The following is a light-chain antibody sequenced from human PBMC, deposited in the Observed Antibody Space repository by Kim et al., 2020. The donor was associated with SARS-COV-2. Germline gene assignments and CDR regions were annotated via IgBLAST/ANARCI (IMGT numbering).Light chain of an antibody. CDR2: GAC. V-gene: IGKV3-20*01. CDR3: RQYDGSPT. J-gene: IGKJ4*01. CDR1: QSIDNNY. Sequence: EIVLTQSPGTLSLSPGEAATLSCRASQSIDNNYLSWYQQKLSQAPRLLIFGACIRATGIPDRFSGSGCGTDFPLTISGLEAEDFAVYYCRQYDGSPTFCGGTQVDI.